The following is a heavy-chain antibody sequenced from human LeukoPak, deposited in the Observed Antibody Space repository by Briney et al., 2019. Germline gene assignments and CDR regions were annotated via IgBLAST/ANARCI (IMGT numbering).Heavy chain of an antibody. CDR2: IYYSGST. CDR3: ARSGSGGSFQH. D-gene: IGHD2-15*01. CDR1: GGSISSYY. V-gene: IGHV4-59*01. Sequence: PSETLSLTCTVSGGSISSYYWSWFRQPPGKGLEWIGYIYYSGSTNYNPSLKSRVTISVDTSKNQFSLKLSSVTAADTAVYYCARSGSGGSFQHWGQGTLVTVSS. J-gene: IGHJ1*01.